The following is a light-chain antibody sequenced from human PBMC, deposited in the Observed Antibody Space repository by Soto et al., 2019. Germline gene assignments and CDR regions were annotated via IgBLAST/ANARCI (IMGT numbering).Light chain of an antibody. V-gene: IGLV2-14*03. Sequence: SALTQPASVSDSPGQSITFFCTGTSSDVSRSNFVSWYQQHPGKPPKLIIHDVANRPSGVSNRFSGSKSGSTASLIISRLQTEDEADYYCVSYTPNTTYVFGTGTKVTVL. CDR2: DVA. CDR3: VSYTPNTTYV. CDR1: SSDVSRSNF. J-gene: IGLJ1*01.